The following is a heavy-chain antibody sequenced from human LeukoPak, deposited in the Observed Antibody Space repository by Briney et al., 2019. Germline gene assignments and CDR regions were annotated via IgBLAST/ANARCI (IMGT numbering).Heavy chain of an antibody. CDR3: ARETYGDAVDY. CDR2: VSYDGSNK. J-gene: IGHJ4*02. V-gene: IGHV3-30*04. D-gene: IGHD4-17*01. Sequence: PGGSLRLSCAASGFTFSSYAMHWVRQAPGKGLEWVAVVSYDGSNKYYADSVKGRFTISRDNSKNTLYLQMNSLRAEDTAVYYCARETYGDAVDYWGQGTLVTVSS. CDR1: GFTFSSYA.